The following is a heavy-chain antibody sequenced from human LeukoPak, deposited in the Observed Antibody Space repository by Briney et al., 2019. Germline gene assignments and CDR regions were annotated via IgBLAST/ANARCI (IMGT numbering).Heavy chain of an antibody. V-gene: IGHV4-59*08. Sequence: SETLSLTCTVSGGSISGYYWSWIRQPPGKGLEWIGYIYYSGSTNYNPSFKSRVTISVDTSKNQFSLKLSSVTAADTAVYYCARLGYDYGDYWGQGTLVTVSS. CDR2: IYYSGST. CDR1: GGSISGYY. J-gene: IGHJ4*02. CDR3: ARLGYDYGDY. D-gene: IGHD1-1*01.